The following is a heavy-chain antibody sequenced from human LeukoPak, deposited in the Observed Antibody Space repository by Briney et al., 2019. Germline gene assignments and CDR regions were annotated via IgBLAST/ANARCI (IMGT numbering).Heavy chain of an antibody. CDR3: ARVVSGSYRLDY. D-gene: IGHD1-26*01. CDR1: GGSFSGYY. V-gene: IGHV4-34*01. CDR2: ISHSGST. J-gene: IGHJ4*02. Sequence: SETLSLTCAVYGGSFSGYYWSWIRQPPGKGLEWIGEISHSGSTNYNPSLKSRVTISVDTSKNQFSLKLSSVTAADTAVYYCARVVSGSYRLDYWGQGTLVTVSS.